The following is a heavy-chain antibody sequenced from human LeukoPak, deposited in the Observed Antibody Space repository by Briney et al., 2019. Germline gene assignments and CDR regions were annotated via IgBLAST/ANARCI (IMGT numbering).Heavy chain of an antibody. CDR1: GGSFSGYY. J-gene: IGHJ4*02. CDR2: IYHSGST. Sequence: SETLSLTCAVYGGSFSGYYWSWVRQPPGKGLEWIGEIYHSGSTNYNPSLKSRVTISVDKSKNQFSLKLSSVTAADTAVYYCASRNYDSSGYYYGDYWGQGTLVTVSS. CDR3: ASRNYDSSGYYYGDY. V-gene: IGHV4-34*01. D-gene: IGHD3-22*01.